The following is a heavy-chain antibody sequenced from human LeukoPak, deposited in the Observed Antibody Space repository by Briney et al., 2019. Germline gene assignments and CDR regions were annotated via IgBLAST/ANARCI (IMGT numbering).Heavy chain of an antibody. V-gene: IGHV3-33*01. J-gene: IGHJ6*02. CDR3: AREDCSSTSCYYVGNYYYYGMDV. CDR2: IWYDGSNK. CDR1: GFTFSSYG. Sequence: PGRSLRLSCAASGFTFSSYGMHWVRQAPGKGLEWVAVIWYDGSNKYYADSVKGRFTISRDNSKNTLYLQMNSLRAEDTAVYYCAREDCSSTSCYYVGNYYYYGMDVWGQGTTVTVSS. D-gene: IGHD2-2*01.